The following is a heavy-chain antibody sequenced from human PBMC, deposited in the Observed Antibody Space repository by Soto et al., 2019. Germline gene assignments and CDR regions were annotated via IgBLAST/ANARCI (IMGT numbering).Heavy chain of an antibody. CDR2: ISSSSSYI. CDR3: AREAAAGYLNWFDP. CDR1: GFTFSSYS. V-gene: IGHV3-21*01. Sequence: GGSLRLSCAASGFTFSSYSMNWVRQAPGKGLEWVSSISSSSSYIYYADSVKGRFTISRDNAKNSLYLQMNSLRDEDTAVYYCAREAAAGYLNWFDPWGQGTLVTVSS. D-gene: IGHD6-13*01. J-gene: IGHJ5*02.